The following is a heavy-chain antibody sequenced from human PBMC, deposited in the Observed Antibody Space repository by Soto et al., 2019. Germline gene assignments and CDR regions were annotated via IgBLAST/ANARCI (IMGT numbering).Heavy chain of an antibody. Sequence: QVQLVQSGGEVKKPGASVKVSCKASGYTFINHGISWVRQAPGQGLEWMGWISGRNGKTNYAQKFQGIVTMITDTSTSTDFMELRSLTSDDTAVYYCARAFYPLANVFDYWCPGTLVSLSS. CDR1: GYTFINHG. CDR3: ARAFYPLANVFDY. CDR2: ISGRNGKT. V-gene: IGHV1-18*04. J-gene: IGHJ4*02.